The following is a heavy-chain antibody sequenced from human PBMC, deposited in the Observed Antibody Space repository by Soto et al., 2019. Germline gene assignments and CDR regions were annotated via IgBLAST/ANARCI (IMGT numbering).Heavy chain of an antibody. J-gene: IGHJ3*02. CDR1: GYNFTSYW. D-gene: IGHD3-22*01. Sequence: GESLKISCKGSGYNFTSYWIGWVRQMPGKGLEWMGIIYPGDSDTRYSPSFQGQVTISADKSISTAYLQWSSLKASDTAMYYCARSDSKARGAFDIWGQGTMVTVSS. CDR3: ARSDSKARGAFDI. CDR2: IYPGDSDT. V-gene: IGHV5-51*01.